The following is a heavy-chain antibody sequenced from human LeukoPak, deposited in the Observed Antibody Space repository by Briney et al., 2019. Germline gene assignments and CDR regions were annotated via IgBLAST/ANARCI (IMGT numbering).Heavy chain of an antibody. D-gene: IGHD6-19*01. CDR1: GFTFSKYW. CDR2: INTDGTVT. V-gene: IGHV3-74*01. CDR3: ATKQWLAPPPDS. Sequence: GGSLRLSCAASGFTFSKYWMLWVRHAPGKGLECVSRINTDGTVTTYADSVKGRFTVSRDNADNTMFLQMNGVRDEDTAVYYCATKQWLAPPPDSWGQGTPVTVSS. J-gene: IGHJ4*02.